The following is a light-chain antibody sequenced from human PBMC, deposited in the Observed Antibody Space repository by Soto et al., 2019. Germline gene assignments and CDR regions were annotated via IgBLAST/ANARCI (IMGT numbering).Light chain of an antibody. CDR2: DAS. Sequence: EIVLTQSPATLSLYPGERATLSCRASQSISRYLAWYQQKPGQAPRLLIYDASNRATGIPARFSGSGSGADFTLPISSLEPEDSAVYYCQQRANWPLLTLGGGTKVEIK. CDR1: QSISRY. CDR3: QQRANWPLLT. V-gene: IGKV3-11*01. J-gene: IGKJ4*01.